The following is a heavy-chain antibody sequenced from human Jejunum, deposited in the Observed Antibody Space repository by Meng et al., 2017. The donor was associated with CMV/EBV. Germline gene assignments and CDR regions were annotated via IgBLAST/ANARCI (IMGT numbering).Heavy chain of an antibody. J-gene: IGHJ4*02. CDR2: MYHSGRT. Sequence: VSGGSIRSYYWNWNRQSQGKGLEWSAYMYHSGRTKYNSSIKSLVNISLDMSTNQFSLRLSSVTAADTAVYYCARGDERWSGYFMGWGQGTLVTVSS. CDR1: GGSIRSYY. V-gene: IGHV4-59*01. D-gene: IGHD3-3*01. CDR3: ARGDERWSGYFMG.